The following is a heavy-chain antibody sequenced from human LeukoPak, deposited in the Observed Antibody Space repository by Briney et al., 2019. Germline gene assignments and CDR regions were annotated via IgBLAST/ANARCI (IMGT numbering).Heavy chain of an antibody. Sequence: GGSLRLSCAASDFTFSDYGMHWVRQAPGKGLEWVAFIRFDGGNEIYGDSVKGRFTISRDDSKDTLYLQMNSLSAEDTAVYFCAKAGYSTSWYYLDFWGQGTPVTVSS. CDR2: IRFDGGNE. CDR3: AKAGYSTSWYYLDF. CDR1: DFTFSDYG. D-gene: IGHD6-13*01. V-gene: IGHV3-30*02. J-gene: IGHJ4*02.